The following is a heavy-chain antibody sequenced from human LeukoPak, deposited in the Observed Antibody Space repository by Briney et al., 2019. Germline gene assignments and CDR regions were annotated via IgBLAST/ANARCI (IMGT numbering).Heavy chain of an antibody. Sequence: GGSLRFSSAASGFTFSSYGMHWVRQAPGKGLEWVAVISYDGSNKYYADSVKGRFTISRDNSKDTLYLQMNSLRAEDTAVYYCARQGGDILTGYYNPYDAFDIWGQGTMVTVSS. CDR3: ARQGGDILTGYYNPYDAFDI. J-gene: IGHJ3*02. D-gene: IGHD3-9*01. CDR2: ISYDGSNK. CDR1: GFTFSSYG. V-gene: IGHV3-30*03.